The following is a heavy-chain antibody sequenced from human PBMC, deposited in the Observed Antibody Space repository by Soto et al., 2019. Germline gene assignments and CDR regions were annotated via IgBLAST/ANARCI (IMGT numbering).Heavy chain of an antibody. CDR2: TSGSGGST. V-gene: IGHV3-23*01. CDR3: ARDGFDWSYRNYYYYGMDV. D-gene: IGHD3-9*01. Sequence: PGGSLRLSCAASGFTFSSYAVSWVRQAPGKGLEWVSATSGSGGSTYYADSVKGRFTISRDNSKNTLYLQMNSLRAEDTAVYYCARDGFDWSYRNYYYYGMDVWGQGTTVTVSS. CDR1: GFTFSSYA. J-gene: IGHJ6*02.